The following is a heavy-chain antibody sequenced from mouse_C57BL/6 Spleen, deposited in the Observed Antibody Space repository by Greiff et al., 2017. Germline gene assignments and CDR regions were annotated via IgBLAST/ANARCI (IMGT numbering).Heavy chain of an antibody. CDR3: ARPYYSNYGYFDV. CDR1: GYTFTDYY. D-gene: IGHD2-5*01. CDR2: INPNNGGT. V-gene: IGHV1-26*01. J-gene: IGHJ1*03. Sequence: EVQLQQSGPELVKPGASVKISCKASGYTFTDYYMNWVKQSHGKSLEWIGDINPNNGGTSYNQKFKGKATLTVDKSSSTAYMGLRSLTSEDSAVYYCARPYYSNYGYFDVWGTGTTVTVSS.